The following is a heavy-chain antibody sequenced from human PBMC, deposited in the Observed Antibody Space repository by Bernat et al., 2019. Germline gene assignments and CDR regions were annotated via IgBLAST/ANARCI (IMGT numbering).Heavy chain of an antibody. CDR2: IYYSGST. V-gene: IGHV4-30-4*01. J-gene: IGHJ6*02. D-gene: IGHD4-23*01. CDR1: GGSISSGDYY. CDR3: ARDGAVVTPYYYYGMDV. Sequence: QVQLQESGPGLVKPSQTLSLTCTVSGGSISSGDYYWSWIRQSPGKGLEWIGYIYYSGSTYYNPSLKSRVNISVDTSKNQFSLKLSSVTAADTAVYYCARDGAVVTPYYYYGMDVWGQGTTVTVS.